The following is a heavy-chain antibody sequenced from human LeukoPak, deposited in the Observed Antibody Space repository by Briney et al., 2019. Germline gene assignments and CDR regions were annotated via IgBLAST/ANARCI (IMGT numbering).Heavy chain of an antibody. D-gene: IGHD4-17*01. V-gene: IGHV3-30*02. J-gene: IGHJ4*02. CDR1: RFTFSTYG. CDR2: IQYDGSNQ. CDR3: ARNYGDYSGDY. Sequence: GGSLRLSCAASRFTFSTYGMHWVRQAPGKGLEWVAYIQYDGSNQQYADSVKGRFTISRDNSKNTLYLQMNSLRAEDTAVYYCARNYGDYSGDYWGQGTLVTVSS.